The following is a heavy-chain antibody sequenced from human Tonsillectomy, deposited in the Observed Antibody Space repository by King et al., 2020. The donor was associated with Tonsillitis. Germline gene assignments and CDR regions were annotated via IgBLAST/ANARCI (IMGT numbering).Heavy chain of an antibody. CDR3: AQSGLYSGYDLGKYYFDY. Sequence: VQLQESGPGLVKPSETLSLTCAVSGNSVSSGYYWGWIRQPPGKGLEWIGSIYHSGSTYYNPSLKSRVTISVDTSKNQFSLKLSSVTAADTAVYYCAQSGLYSGYDLGKYYFDYWGQGTLVTVSS. D-gene: IGHD5-12*01. V-gene: IGHV4-38-2*01. J-gene: IGHJ4*02. CDR2: IYHSGST. CDR1: GNSVSSGYY.